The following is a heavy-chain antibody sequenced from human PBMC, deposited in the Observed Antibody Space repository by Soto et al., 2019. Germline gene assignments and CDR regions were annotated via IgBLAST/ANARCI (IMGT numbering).Heavy chain of an antibody. V-gene: IGHV1-18*04. CDR2: INAYSGNT. J-gene: IGHJ4*02. CDR3: ARDNVGSSWDKLYDY. D-gene: IGHD6-13*01. CDR1: GYTFTGYG. Sequence: ASVKVSCKASGYTFTGYGIHWLRQSPGQGLEWMGWINAYSGNTNYAQKLQGRVTMTTDTSTSTAYMELRSLRSDDTAVYYCARDNVGSSWDKLYDYWGQGTLVTVSS.